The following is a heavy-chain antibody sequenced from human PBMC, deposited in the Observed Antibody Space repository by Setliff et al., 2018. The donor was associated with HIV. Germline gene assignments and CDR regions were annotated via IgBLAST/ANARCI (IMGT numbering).Heavy chain of an antibody. CDR1: GYSISSGYY. CDR2: IYHSGST. D-gene: IGHD2-8*01. Sequence: SETLSLTCAVSGYSISSGYYWGWIRQPPGKGLEWIGSIYHSGSTYYNPSLKSRVTISVDTSKNQFSLKLSSVTAADTAVYYCECYNSDDGYFDNWGQGALVTVSS. J-gene: IGHJ4*02. CDR3: ECYNSDDGYFDN. V-gene: IGHV4-38-2*01.